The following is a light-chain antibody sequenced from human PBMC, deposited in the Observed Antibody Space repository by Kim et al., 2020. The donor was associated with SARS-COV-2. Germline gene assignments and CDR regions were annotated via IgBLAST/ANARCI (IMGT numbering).Light chain of an antibody. V-gene: IGLV1-51*01. Sequence: QMTATSCSGGTSNIMNIIVPWYQHLPGTAPKALIYKNNKRPSGVPGRFSASKSGTSATLAITGLQTGDEGDYYCGTWDDRLDAGVFGGGTQLTVL. CDR1: TSNIMNII. CDR2: KNN. CDR3: GTWDDRLDAGV. J-gene: IGLJ3*02.